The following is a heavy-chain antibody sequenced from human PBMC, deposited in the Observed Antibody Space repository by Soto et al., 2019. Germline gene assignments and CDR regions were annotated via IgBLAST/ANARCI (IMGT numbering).Heavy chain of an antibody. CDR3: AKDAWEEYSSSSEPHYYYYGMDV. D-gene: IGHD6-6*01. Sequence: GGSLRLSCAASGFTFSSYAMSWVRQAPGKGLEWVSAISGSGGSTYYADSVKGRFTISRDNSKNTLYLQMNSLRAEDTAVYYCAKDAWEEYSSSSEPHYYYYGMDVWGQGTTVTVSS. J-gene: IGHJ6*02. CDR2: ISGSGGST. V-gene: IGHV3-23*01. CDR1: GFTFSSYA.